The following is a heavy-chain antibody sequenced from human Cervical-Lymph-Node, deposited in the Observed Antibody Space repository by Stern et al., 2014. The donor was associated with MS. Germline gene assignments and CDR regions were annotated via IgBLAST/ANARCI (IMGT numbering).Heavy chain of an antibody. J-gene: IGHJ6*02. Sequence: VQLVESGAEVKKPGASVKVSCKASGYTFTGYYMHWVRQAPGQGLEWMGWINPNSGGKNYAQKFQGWVTMTRDTSISTAYMELSRLRSDDTAVYYCARGGDYYYGMDVWGQGTTVTVSS. D-gene: IGHD3-10*01. CDR1: GYTFTGYY. CDR3: ARGGDYYYGMDV. V-gene: IGHV1-2*04. CDR2: INPNSGGK.